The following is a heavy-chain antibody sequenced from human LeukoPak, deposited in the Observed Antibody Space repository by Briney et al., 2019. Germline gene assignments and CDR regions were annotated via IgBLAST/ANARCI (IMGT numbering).Heavy chain of an antibody. CDR2: MNPNSGNT. J-gene: IGHJ6*03. CDR1: GYTFTSYD. CDR3: ARDSLNNYYYYYYMDV. Sequence: ASVKVSYKASGYTFTSYDINWVRQATGQGLEWMGWMNPNSGNTGYAQKFQGRVTMTRNTSISTAYMELSSLRSEDTAVYYCARDSLNNYYYYYYMDVWGKGTTVTVSS. V-gene: IGHV1-8*01. D-gene: IGHD5-18*01.